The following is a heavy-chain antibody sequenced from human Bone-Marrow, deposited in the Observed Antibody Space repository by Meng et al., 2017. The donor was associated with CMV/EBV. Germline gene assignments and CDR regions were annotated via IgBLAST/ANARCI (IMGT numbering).Heavy chain of an antibody. CDR3: AKDSSSWSTEPNYFDY. Sequence: GESLKISCAESGFTFSSYGMHWVRQAPGKGLEWVAFIRYDGSTKYFADSIKGRFTMSRDNSKNTLYLQMNSLRAEDTAVYYCAKDSSSWSTEPNYFDYWGQGTLVTFSS. CDR1: GFTFSSYG. J-gene: IGHJ4*02. D-gene: IGHD6-13*01. CDR2: IRYDGSTK. V-gene: IGHV3-30*02.